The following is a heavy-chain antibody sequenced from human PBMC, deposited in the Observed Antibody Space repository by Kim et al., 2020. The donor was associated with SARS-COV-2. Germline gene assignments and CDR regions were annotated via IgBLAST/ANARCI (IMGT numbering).Heavy chain of an antibody. J-gene: IGHJ4*02. CDR3: ARVGIAVAGTDYFDY. Sequence: DSVKGRFTISRDNAKNSLYLQMNSLRAEDTAVYYCARVGIAVAGTDYFDYWGQGTLVTVSS. D-gene: IGHD6-19*01. V-gene: IGHV3-21*01.